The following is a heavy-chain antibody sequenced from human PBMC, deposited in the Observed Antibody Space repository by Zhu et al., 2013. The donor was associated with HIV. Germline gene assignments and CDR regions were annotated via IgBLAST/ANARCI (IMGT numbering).Heavy chain of an antibody. D-gene: IGHD4-17*01. CDR2: INHSGST. J-gene: IGHJ6*02. CDR3: ATGYGDYVDYYGMDV. Sequence: QVQLQQWGAGLLKPSETLSLTCAVYGGSFSGYYWSWIRQPPGKGLEWIGEINHSGSTNYNPSLKSRVTISVDTSKNQFSLKLSSVTAADTAVYYCATGYGDYVDYYGMDVWGQGTTVTVSS. V-gene: IGHV4-34*01. CDR1: GGSFSGYY.